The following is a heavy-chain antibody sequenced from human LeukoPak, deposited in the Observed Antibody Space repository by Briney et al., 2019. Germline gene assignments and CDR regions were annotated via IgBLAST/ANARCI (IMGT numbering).Heavy chain of an antibody. CDR2: ISYDGSNK. V-gene: IGHV3-30*18. CDR3: AKDGDHDYGDYYFDS. CDR1: GFTFSSYG. J-gene: IGHJ4*02. D-gene: IGHD4-17*01. Sequence: GGSLRLSCAASGFTFSSYGMHWVRQAPGKGLEWVAGISYDGSNKYYADSVKGRFTISRDDSKNTLYLQMDSLRAEDTAVYYCAKDGDHDYGDYYFDSWGQGTLVTVSS.